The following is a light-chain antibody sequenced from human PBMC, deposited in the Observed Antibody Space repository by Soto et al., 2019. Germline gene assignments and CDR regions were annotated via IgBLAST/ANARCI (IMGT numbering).Light chain of an antibody. CDR3: QQSYSAPLT. V-gene: IGKV1-39*01. CDR1: QSVKNY. CDR2: STS. Sequence: EIQMTQSPSSLSASVGDRVTITCRASQSVKNYLNWYQHKPGKAPKLMIYSTSTLPSGVPSRFSGRGSGTDFTLAISSLQPEDFATYYCQQSYSAPLTFGGGTKVEMK. J-gene: IGKJ4*01.